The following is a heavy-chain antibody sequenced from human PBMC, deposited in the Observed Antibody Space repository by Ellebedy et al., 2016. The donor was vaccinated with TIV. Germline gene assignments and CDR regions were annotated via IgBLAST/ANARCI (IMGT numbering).Heavy chain of an antibody. CDR1: GYTFTDYY. CDR2: IKPNDGGT. CDR3: ARETMYYDILTGYRGFYFDY. D-gene: IGHD3-9*01. V-gene: IGHV1-2*02. Sequence: ASVKVSCKASGYTFTDYYFYWVRQAPGQGLEWMGWIKPNDGGTNYAQKFQGRVTMTRDTSISTAYMELSRLRSDDTAVYYCARETMYYDILTGYRGFYFDYWGQGTLVTVSS. J-gene: IGHJ4*02.